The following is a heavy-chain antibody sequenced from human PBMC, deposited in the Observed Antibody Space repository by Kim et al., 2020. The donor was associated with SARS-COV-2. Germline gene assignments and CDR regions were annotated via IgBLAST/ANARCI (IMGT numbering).Heavy chain of an antibody. Sequence: SVKVSCKTSGVTFNSHTIAWVRQAPGHGLEWMGGLIPITASTKYAQRFQARLAITADESTNTAYMELTSLTSEDTAIYYCVVLWFGEAFWGQGTLVTVSS. CDR3: VVLWFGEAF. CDR2: LIPITAST. J-gene: IGHJ4*02. CDR1: GVTFNSHT. D-gene: IGHD3-10*01. V-gene: IGHV1-69*13.